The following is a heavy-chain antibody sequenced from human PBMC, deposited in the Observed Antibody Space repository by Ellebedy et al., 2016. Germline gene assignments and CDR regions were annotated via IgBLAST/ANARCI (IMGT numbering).Heavy chain of an antibody. V-gene: IGHV1-2*02. CDR1: GYTFIGHY. D-gene: IGHD2-8*01. J-gene: IGHJ6*02. Sequence: ASVKVSCKASGYTFIGHYMHWVRQAPGQGLEWMGWINTQAGGTSYAQKFQGRVTITRDTSASTAYMELSSLRSEDTAVYYCAREGCSSDVCNRGYYYGMDVWGQGTTVTVSS. CDR3: AREGCSSDVCNRGYYYGMDV. CDR2: INTQAGGT.